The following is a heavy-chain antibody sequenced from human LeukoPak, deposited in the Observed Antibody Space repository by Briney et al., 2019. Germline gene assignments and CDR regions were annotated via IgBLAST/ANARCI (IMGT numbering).Heavy chain of an antibody. CDR1: GGSLSSSSYY. CDR3: ASRYYDSSGYDPLMN. J-gene: IGHJ4*02. D-gene: IGHD3-22*01. Sequence: SETLSLTCTVSGGSLSSSSYYWGWIRPPPGTGLEWIGSIYYSGSTYYNPSLKSRVTISVDTSKNQFSLKLSSVTAADTAVYYCASRYYDSSGYDPLMNWGQGTLVTVSS. V-gene: IGHV4-39*07. CDR2: IYYSGST.